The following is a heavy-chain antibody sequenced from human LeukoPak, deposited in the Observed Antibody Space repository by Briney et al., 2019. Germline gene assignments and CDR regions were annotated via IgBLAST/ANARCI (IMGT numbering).Heavy chain of an antibody. CDR1: GGSISSYY. V-gene: IGHV4-4*09. CDR3: AGSYYGGNSGPFDY. D-gene: IGHD4-23*01. Sequence: PSETLSLNCTVSGGSISSYYWSWIRQPPGKGLEWIGYIYTSGSTNYNPSLESRVTISVDTSKNQFSLKLSSVTAADTAVYYCAGSYYGGNSGPFDYWGQGTLVTVSS. CDR2: IYTSGST. J-gene: IGHJ4*02.